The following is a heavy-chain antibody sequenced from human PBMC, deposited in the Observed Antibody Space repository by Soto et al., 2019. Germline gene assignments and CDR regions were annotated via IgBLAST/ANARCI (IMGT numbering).Heavy chain of an antibody. D-gene: IGHD2-15*01. J-gene: IGHJ3*01. V-gene: IGHV3-73*01. CDR1: GFTFSRAA. CDR3: TRQDPFGAVENDAFDL. CDR2: VRGKSYNYAT. Sequence: EVRVVESGGGLVQPGGSLKVSCEASGFTFSRAAMHWVRQASGKGLEWVGRVRGKSYNYATEYAVSLRGRFIISRDDSRNTTYLEMNSRETEDTALYYCTRQDPFGAVENDAFDLWGQGTMVTVSS.